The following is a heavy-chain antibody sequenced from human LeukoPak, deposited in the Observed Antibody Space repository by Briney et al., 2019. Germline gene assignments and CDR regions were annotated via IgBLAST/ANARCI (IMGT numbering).Heavy chain of an antibody. J-gene: IGHJ4*02. CDR1: GGSISSGSYY. CDR2: IYTSGST. V-gene: IGHV4-61*02. CDR3: ARDPGY. Sequence: SETLSLTCTVSGGSISSGSYYWSWLRQPAGKGLEWIGRIYTSGSTNYNPSLKSRVTISVDTSKNQFSLKLSSVTAADTAVYYCARDPGYWGQGTLVTVSS.